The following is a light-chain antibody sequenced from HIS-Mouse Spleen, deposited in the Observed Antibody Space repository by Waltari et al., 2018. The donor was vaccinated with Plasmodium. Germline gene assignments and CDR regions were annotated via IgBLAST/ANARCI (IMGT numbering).Light chain of an antibody. J-gene: IGKJ4*01. Sequence: DIQMTQSPSSLSASVGDRVTITCRASQSISSYLNWYQQKPGKAPKLLIYAASSLQSGVPSRFSGSGSGTDFTLTSSSLQPEDFATYYCQQSDSTPGTFGGGTKVEIK. CDR1: QSISSY. CDR3: QQSDSTPGT. V-gene: IGKV1-39*01. CDR2: AAS.